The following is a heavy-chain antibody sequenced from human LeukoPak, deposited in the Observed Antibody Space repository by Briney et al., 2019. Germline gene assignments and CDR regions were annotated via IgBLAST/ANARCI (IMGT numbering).Heavy chain of an antibody. V-gene: IGHV3-30-3*01. CDR3: AREGRWPRAFDI. Sequence: PGRSLRLSCAASGFTFSSYAMHWVRQAPGKGLEWVAVISYDGSNKYYADSVKRRFTTSRDNSKNTLYLQMNSLRAEDTAVYYCAREGRWPRAFDIWGQGIMVTVSS. J-gene: IGHJ3*02. CDR2: ISYDGSNK. D-gene: IGHD4-23*01. CDR1: GFTFSSYA.